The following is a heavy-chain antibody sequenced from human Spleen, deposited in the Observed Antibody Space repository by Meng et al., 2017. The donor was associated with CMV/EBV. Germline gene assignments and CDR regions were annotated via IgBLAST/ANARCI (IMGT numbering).Heavy chain of an antibody. CDR3: ARESAAGTAYYYYGMDV. V-gene: IGHV3-30-3*01. J-gene: IGHJ6*02. Sequence: GESLKISCVASGITVYNYINWARQAPGKGLEWVAIVSYDGDNKDYADSVKGRFTISRDNSKNTLYLQMSSLRAEDTAVYYCARESAAGTAYYYYGMDVWGQGTTVTVSS. CDR1: GITVYNY. D-gene: IGHD6-13*01. CDR2: VSYDGDNK.